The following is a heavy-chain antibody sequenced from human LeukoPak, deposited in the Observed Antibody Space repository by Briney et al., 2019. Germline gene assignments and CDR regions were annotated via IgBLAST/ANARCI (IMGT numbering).Heavy chain of an antibody. J-gene: IGHJ4*02. CDR3: ARVGTTVTTNPNFDY. D-gene: IGHD4-17*01. V-gene: IGHV4-4*07. CDR1: GGSISSYY. CDR2: IYTSGST. Sequence: SETLSLTCTVSGGSISSYYWSWIRQPAGKGLEWIGRIYTSGSTNYNPSLKSRVTMSVDTSKNQFSLKLSSVTAADTAVYYCARVGTTVTTNPNFDYWGQGTLVTVSS.